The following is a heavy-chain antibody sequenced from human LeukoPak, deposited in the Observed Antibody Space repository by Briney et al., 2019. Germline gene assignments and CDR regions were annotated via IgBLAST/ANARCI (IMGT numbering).Heavy chain of an antibody. CDR2: IRSKANSYAT. J-gene: IGHJ3*02. CDR1: GFTFSGSA. V-gene: IGHV3-73*01. CDR3: TTRVPDAFDI. Sequence: GGSLRLSCAASGFTFSGSAMHWVRQASGKGLEWVGRIRSKANSYATAYAASMKGRFTVSRDDSKNTAYLQMNSLKTEDTAVYYCTTRVPDAFDIWGQGTVVTVSS.